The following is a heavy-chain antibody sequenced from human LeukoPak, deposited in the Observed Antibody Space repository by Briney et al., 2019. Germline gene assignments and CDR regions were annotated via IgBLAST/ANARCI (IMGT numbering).Heavy chain of an antibody. Sequence: SETLSLTCTVSGGSISSYYWSWIRQPPGKGLEWIGYIYYSGSTNYNPSLKSRVTISVDTSKNQFSLKLSSVTAADTAVYYCARNAMTTVTPYYFDYWGQGTLDTVSS. CDR2: IYYSGST. D-gene: IGHD4-17*01. V-gene: IGHV4-59*08. CDR3: ARNAMTTVTPYYFDY. J-gene: IGHJ4*02. CDR1: GGSISSYY.